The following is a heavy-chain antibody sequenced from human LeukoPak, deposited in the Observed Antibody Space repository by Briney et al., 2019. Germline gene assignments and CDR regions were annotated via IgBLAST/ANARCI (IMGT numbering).Heavy chain of an antibody. J-gene: IGHJ3*02. CDR3: ATVAYFSGVSCYGAFDI. V-gene: IGHV3-15*01. CDR1: GFTFSDAW. Sequence: GGSLRLSCAASGFTFSDAWMSWVRQGPGKGLEWVGRIKSRTDGGTANYAAPVKGRFTISRDDSKNTLYLQMNSLKTDDTAVYYCATVAYFSGVSCYGAFDIWGQGTMVTVSS. D-gene: IGHD2-15*01. CDR2: IKSRTDGGTA.